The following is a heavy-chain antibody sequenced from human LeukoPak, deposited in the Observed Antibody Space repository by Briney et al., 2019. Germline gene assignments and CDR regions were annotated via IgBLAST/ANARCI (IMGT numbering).Heavy chain of an antibody. CDR3: AKGSGYTYGYPGY. J-gene: IGHJ4*02. CDR2: ISGSGNNT. V-gene: IGHV3-23*01. Sequence: HGGSLRLSCAASGFTYSSYAMSWVRQAPGKGLEWVSAISGSGNNTYYADSVKGRFTISRDTSKNTLYLQMNSLRAEDTAVYYCAKGSGYTYGYPGYWGQGTLVTVSS. D-gene: IGHD5-18*01. CDR1: GFTYSSYA.